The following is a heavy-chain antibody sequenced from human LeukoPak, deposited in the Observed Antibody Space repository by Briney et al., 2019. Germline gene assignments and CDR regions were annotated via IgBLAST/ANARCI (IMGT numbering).Heavy chain of an antibody. CDR3: AKDTPGYCSSSSCHFGY. V-gene: IGHV3-74*01. D-gene: IGHD2-2*01. Sequence: GGSLRLPCAASGFTFSSYWMHWVRQGPGKGLEWVSRINMDGTTISYADSVKGRFTISRDNSKNTLYLQMNSLRAEDTAVYYCAKDTPGYCSSSSCHFGYWGQGTLVTVSS. J-gene: IGHJ4*02. CDR2: INMDGTTI. CDR1: GFTFSSYW.